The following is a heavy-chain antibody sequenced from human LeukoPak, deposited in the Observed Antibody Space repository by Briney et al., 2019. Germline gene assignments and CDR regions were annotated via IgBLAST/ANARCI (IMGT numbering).Heavy chain of an antibody. V-gene: IGHV3-64*01. CDR2: ISSNGGST. CDR1: EFTFSSYF. D-gene: IGHD6-19*01. Sequence: TGGSLRLSCAASEFTFSSYFMHWVRQAPGKGLEYVSAISSNGGSTYYANSVKGRFTISRDNSKNTLYLQMGSLRAEDMAVYYCAREALGSGWYDDAFDIWGQGTMVTVSS. J-gene: IGHJ3*02. CDR3: AREALGSGWYDDAFDI.